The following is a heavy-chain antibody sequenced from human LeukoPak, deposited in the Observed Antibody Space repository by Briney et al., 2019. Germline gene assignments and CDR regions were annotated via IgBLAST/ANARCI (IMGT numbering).Heavy chain of an antibody. V-gene: IGHV3-74*01. D-gene: IGHD1-26*01. CDR1: GFTLSTHW. CDR3: ARRWYTGTYYYFDL. J-gene: IGHJ4*02. CDR2: INGDGTTT. Sequence: GGSLRLSCAASGFTLSTHWMHWVRQAPGKGLVWVSRINGDGTTTSYADSVKGRFPISRVNAKSTLYLEMDSLRAEDTAIYYCARRWYTGTYYYFDLWGQGTLVTVSS.